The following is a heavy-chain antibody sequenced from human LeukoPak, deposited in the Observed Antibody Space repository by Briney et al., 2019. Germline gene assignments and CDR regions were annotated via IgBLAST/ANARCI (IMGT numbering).Heavy chain of an antibody. D-gene: IGHD3/OR15-3a*01. CDR1: GFTVSSNS. Sequence: GGSLRLSCAASGFTVSSNSMSWVRQAPGKGLEWVSFIYSDNTHYSDSVKGRFTISRDNSKNTLYLQMNSLRAEDTAVYYCAKDLELDWYTWGTIDYWGQGTLVTVSS. CDR3: AKDLELDWYTWGTIDY. V-gene: IGHV3-66*03. CDR2: IYSDNT. J-gene: IGHJ4*02.